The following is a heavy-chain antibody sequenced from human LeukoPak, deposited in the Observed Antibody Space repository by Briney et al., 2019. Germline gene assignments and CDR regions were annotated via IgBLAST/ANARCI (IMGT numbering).Heavy chain of an antibody. CDR2: IKQDGSEK. D-gene: IGHD3-22*01. CDR3: ARDLSYYDSRGYLY. CDR1: GFTFSSYW. J-gene: IGHJ4*02. V-gene: IGHV3-7*01. Sequence: GGSLRLSCAASGFTFSSYWMSWVRQAPGKGLEWVANIKQDGSEKYYVDSVKGRFTISRDNAKNSLYLQMNSLRAEDTAVYYCARDLSYYDSRGYLYWGQGTLVTVSS.